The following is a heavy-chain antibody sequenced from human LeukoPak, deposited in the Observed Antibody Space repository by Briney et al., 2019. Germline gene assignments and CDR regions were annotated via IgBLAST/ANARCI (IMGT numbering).Heavy chain of an antibody. CDR2: INSDGSST. Sequence: GGSLRLSCAASGFTFSSYWMHWVRQAPGKGLVRVSRINSDGSSTSYADSVKGRFTISRDNAKNTLYLQMNSLRAEDTAVYYCARDMYYDILTGYFTYAFDIWGQGTMVTVSS. CDR3: ARDMYYDILTGYFTYAFDI. D-gene: IGHD3-9*01. CDR1: GFTFSSYW. V-gene: IGHV3-74*01. J-gene: IGHJ3*02.